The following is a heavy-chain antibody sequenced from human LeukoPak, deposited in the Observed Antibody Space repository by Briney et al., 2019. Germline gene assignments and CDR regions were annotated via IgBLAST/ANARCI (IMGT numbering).Heavy chain of an antibody. CDR3: AKELVISGSYRTPTFDY. D-gene: IGHD1-26*01. V-gene: IGHV3-23*01. CDR2: ISGSGGST. Sequence: QPGGSLRLSCAASGFTFSSYAMSWVRQAPGKGLEWVSAISGSGGSTYYADSVKGRFTISRDNSKNTLYLQMNSLRAEDTAVYYCAKELVISGSYRTPTFDYWGQGTLVTVSS. J-gene: IGHJ4*02. CDR1: GFTFSSYA.